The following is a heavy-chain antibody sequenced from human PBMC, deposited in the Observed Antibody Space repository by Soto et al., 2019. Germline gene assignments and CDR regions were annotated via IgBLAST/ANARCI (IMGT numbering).Heavy chain of an antibody. CDR3: ARPSTSYGDYGWSLAY. CDR1: GYPFGGYA. J-gene: IGHJ4*02. Sequence: QVQLVQSGAEVKKPGASVKVSCKASGYPFGGYAIGWVRQAPGQGLEWMGWVSAHTGDSGYAQRFHGRVTMTTATSTSTAYMELRGLRSDDTAVYYCARPSTSYGDYGWSLAYWGQGTLVTVSS. CDR2: VSAHTGDS. V-gene: IGHV1-18*01. D-gene: IGHD4-17*01.